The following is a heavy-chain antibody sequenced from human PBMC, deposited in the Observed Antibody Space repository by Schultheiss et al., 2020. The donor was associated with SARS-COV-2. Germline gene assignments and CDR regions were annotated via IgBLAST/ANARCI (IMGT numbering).Heavy chain of an antibody. CDR3: ASPLRIAAAGTTINAFDI. V-gene: IGHV4-39*07. D-gene: IGHD6-13*01. CDR2: IYYSGST. Sequence: SETLSLTCTVSGGSISSGGYYWGWIRQPPGKGLEWIGYIYYSGSTYYNPSLKSRVTISVDTSKNQFSLKLSSVTAADTAVYYCASPLRIAAAGTTINAFDIWGQGTMVTVSS. J-gene: IGHJ3*02. CDR1: GGSISSGGYY.